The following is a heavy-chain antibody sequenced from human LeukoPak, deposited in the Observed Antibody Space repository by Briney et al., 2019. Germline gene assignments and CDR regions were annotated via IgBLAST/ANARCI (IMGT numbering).Heavy chain of an antibody. D-gene: IGHD3-9*01. V-gene: IGHV1-2*02. CDR2: INPNSGGT. Sequence: ASVKVSCKASGYTFNDYYMHWVRQAPGQGLEWMGWINPNSGGTNYAQKFQGRVTMTRDTSISTAYMELSRLRSDDTAVYYCAILAGYDILTGYYDAFDIWGQGTMVTVSS. J-gene: IGHJ3*02. CDR3: AILAGYDILTGYYDAFDI. CDR1: GYTFNDYY.